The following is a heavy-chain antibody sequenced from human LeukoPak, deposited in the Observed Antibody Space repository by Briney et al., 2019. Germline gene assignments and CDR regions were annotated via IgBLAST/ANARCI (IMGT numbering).Heavy chain of an antibody. Sequence: SETLSLTCTVSGGSISSSSYYWGWIRQPPGKGLEWIGSIYYSGSTYYNPSLKSRVTISVDTSKNQFSLKLSSVTAADTAVYYCARHIYSSSTSGAFDIWGQGTMVTVSS. D-gene: IGHD3-22*01. CDR1: GGSISSSSYY. J-gene: IGHJ3*02. V-gene: IGHV4-39*01. CDR3: ARHIYSSSTSGAFDI. CDR2: IYYSGST.